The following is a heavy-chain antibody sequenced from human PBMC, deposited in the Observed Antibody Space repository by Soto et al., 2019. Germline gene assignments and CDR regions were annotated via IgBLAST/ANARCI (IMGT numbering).Heavy chain of an antibody. V-gene: IGHV3-33*08. CDR3: ARDREVTPAGYYYYMDV. CDR2: IWYDGSNK. J-gene: IGHJ6*03. CDR1: GFTFGSYG. Sequence: GGSLRLSCAASGFTFGSYGMHWVRQAPGKGLEWVAVIWYDGSNKYYADSVKGRFTISRDNSKNTLYLQMNSLRAEDTAVYYCARDREVTPAGYYYYMDVWGKGTTVTVSS. D-gene: IGHD2-21*02.